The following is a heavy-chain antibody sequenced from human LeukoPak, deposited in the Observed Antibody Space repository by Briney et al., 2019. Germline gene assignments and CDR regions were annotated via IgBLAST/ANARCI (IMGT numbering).Heavy chain of an antibody. CDR1: GDSVSSNSAA. D-gene: IGHD6-19*01. V-gene: IGHV6-1*01. CDR3: ARGGSGIAVAGTGHSYYYYGMDV. CDR2: TYYRSKWYH. Sequence: SQTLSLTCAISGDSVSSNSAAWNWIRQSPSRGLEWLGRTYYRSKWYHDYAVSVKSRITINPDTSKNQFSVQLNSVTPEDTAVYYCARGGSGIAVAGTGHSYYYYGMDVWGQGTTVTVSS. J-gene: IGHJ6*02.